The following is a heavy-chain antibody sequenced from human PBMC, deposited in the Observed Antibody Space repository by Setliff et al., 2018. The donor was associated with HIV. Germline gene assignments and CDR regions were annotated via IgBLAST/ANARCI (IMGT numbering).Heavy chain of an antibody. Sequence: GGSLRLSCSASGFSFKSYGIHWVRQAPGKGLEWVAVISYDGTNTYYADSVKGRFTISRDNSKNTLYLQMDSLRGDDTAVYYCAKDFFTGGFDPWGQGTLVTVSS. CDR2: ISYDGTNT. CDR1: GFSFKSYG. V-gene: IGHV3-30*18. CDR3: AKDFFTGGFDP. D-gene: IGHD1-1*01. J-gene: IGHJ5*02.